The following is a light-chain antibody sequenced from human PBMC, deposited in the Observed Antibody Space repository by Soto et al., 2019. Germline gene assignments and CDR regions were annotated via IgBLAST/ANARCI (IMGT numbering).Light chain of an antibody. Sequence: DIVVTQSPVSLAVSLGERATINCKSSQSLLYSPDNKNYLAWYQQKQGQPPKLLIYWASTRASGVPARFNGSGSGTDFTLTITSLQADDVALYYCHQYYRLPLTFGGGTKVET. CDR1: QSLLYSPDNKNY. J-gene: IGKJ4*01. CDR2: WAS. CDR3: HQYYRLPLT. V-gene: IGKV4-1*01.